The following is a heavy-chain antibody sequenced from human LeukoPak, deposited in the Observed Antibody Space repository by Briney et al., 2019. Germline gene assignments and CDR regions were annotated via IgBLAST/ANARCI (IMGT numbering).Heavy chain of an antibody. J-gene: IGHJ5*01. D-gene: IGHD6-6*01. CDR3: TRDPRHFDS. Sequence: GGSLRLSCAASGFTFSDSYMTWVRQAPGKGVEWVAYISGSGHDINYSDSVKGRFTISRDNAKNSLYLQMSSLRVEDTAVYYCTRDPRHFDSCGQETLGTVSS. CDR2: ISGSGHDI. V-gene: IGHV3-11*04. CDR1: GFTFSDSY.